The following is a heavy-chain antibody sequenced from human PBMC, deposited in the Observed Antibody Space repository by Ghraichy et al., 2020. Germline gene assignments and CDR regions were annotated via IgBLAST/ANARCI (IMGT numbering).Heavy chain of an antibody. CDR1: GFSFSDYA. Sequence: GGSLRLSCAASGFSFSDYAMHWVRQTPAKRLEWLSVITYSGNSLYYADSVEGRFTISRDNSRNTVFLQMDSLRPEDTGVYHCTRAPFCGSRSCCRTGGHWFDPWGKGTLVTVSS. V-gene: IGHV3-30*03. D-gene: IGHD3-3*01. CDR2: ITYSGNSL. CDR3: TRAPFCGSRSCCRTGGHWFDP. J-gene: IGHJ5*02.